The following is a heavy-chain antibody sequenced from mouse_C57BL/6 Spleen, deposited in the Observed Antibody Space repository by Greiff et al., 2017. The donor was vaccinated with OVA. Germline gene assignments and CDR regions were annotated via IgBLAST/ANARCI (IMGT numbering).Heavy chain of an antibody. CDR2: IYPSDSET. J-gene: IGHJ3*01. CDR1: GYTFTSYW. D-gene: IGHD1-1*01. CDR3: ARGFYGRAWFAY. V-gene: IGHV1-61*01. Sequence: VQLQQPGAELVRPGSSVKLSCKASGYTFTSYWMDWVKQRPGQGLEWIGNIYPSDSETHYNQKFEDKATLTVDKSSSTAYMQLSSLTSEDSAVYYCARGFYGRAWFAYWGQGTLVTVSA.